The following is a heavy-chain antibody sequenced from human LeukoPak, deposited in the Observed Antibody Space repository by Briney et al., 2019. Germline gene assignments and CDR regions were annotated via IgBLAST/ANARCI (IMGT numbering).Heavy chain of an antibody. CDR1: GFTFSGYN. CDR3: ARELYYYDSSGYSRGYFDY. V-gene: IGHV3-21*04. Sequence: GGSLRLSCAASGFTFSGYNMNWVRQAPGKGLEWVSSISSSSSYIYYADSVKGRFTISRDNSKNTLYLQMNSLRAEDTAVYYCARELYYYDSSGYSRGYFDYWGQGTLVTVSS. CDR2: ISSSSSYI. D-gene: IGHD3-22*01. J-gene: IGHJ4*02.